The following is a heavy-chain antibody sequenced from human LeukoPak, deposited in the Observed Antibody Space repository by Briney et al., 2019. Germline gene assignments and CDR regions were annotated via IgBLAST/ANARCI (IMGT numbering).Heavy chain of an antibody. D-gene: IGHD2-15*01. CDR3: ARGGDCSGGSCSKYYFDY. CDR1: GGSFSGYY. J-gene: IGHJ4*02. Sequence: SETLSLTCAVYGGSFSGYYWSWIRQPPGKGLEWIGEINHSGSTNYNPSLKSRVTISVDTSKNQSSLKLSSVTAADTAVYYCARGGDCSGGSCSKYYFDYWGQGTLVTVSS. CDR2: INHSGST. V-gene: IGHV4-34*01.